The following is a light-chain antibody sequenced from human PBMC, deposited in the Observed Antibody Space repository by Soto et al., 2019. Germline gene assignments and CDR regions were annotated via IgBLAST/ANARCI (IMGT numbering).Light chain of an antibody. V-gene: IGKV3-15*01. CDR3: QQYNNWPPIT. Sequence: EFVLTQSPATLSLSPGERATLSCRASQSVSSSRLAWYRQKPGQAPRLLIYGASTRATGIPARFSGSGSGTEFTLTISSLQSEDFAVYYCQQYNNWPPITFGQGTRLEIK. CDR1: QSVSSS. J-gene: IGKJ5*01. CDR2: GAS.